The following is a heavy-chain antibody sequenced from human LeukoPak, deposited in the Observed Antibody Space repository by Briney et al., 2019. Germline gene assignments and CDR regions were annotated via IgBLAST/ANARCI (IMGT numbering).Heavy chain of an antibody. D-gene: IGHD6-19*01. V-gene: IGHV3-23*01. J-gene: IGHJ4*02. CDR2: ISADGDIT. Sequence: GGSLRLSCAASGFTFSTNDMSWVRQPPGKGLDWVSGISADGDITYYVDSVKGRFTISRDNSKNTLYLQMNSLRAEDAAVYYCAKAFRYSSGWYEYWGQGTLVTVSS. CDR3: AKAFRYSSGWYEY. CDR1: GFTFSTND.